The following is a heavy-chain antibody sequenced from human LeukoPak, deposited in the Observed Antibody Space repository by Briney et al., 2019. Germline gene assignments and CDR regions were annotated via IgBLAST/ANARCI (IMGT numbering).Heavy chain of an antibody. CDR3: ASSWHSDGFDM. V-gene: IGHV3-21*01. J-gene: IGHJ3*02. D-gene: IGHD6-13*01. CDR2: ISSSSTYI. Sequence: GGSVRLSCAASVFTFSSYGMNWVRQAPGKGLEWVSSISSSSTYIYYADSVKGRFTISRDNAKNSLYLQMNSLRAEDTAVYYCASSWHSDGFDMWGQGTMVTVSS. CDR1: VFTFSSYG.